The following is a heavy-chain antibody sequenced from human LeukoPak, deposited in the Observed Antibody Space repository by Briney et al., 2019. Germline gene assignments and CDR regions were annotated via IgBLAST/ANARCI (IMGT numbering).Heavy chain of an antibody. Sequence: GGSLRLSCAASGFRFSSYAMHWVRQAPGKGPEWVAVISYDGSNKYYADSVKGRFTISRDNSKNTLYLQMNSLRAEDTAVYYCARSIAARKFDYWGQGTLVTVSS. J-gene: IGHJ4*02. CDR2: ISYDGSNK. V-gene: IGHV3-30-3*01. CDR3: ARSIAARKFDY. D-gene: IGHD6-6*01. CDR1: GFRFSSYA.